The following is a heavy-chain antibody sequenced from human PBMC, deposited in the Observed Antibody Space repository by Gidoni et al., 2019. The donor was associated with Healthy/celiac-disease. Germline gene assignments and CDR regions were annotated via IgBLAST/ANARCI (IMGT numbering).Heavy chain of an antibody. CDR3: ARALGVHYGMDV. V-gene: IGHV3-30-3*01. CDR1: GFTSSSYA. J-gene: IGHJ6*02. Sequence: QVHLVEPGGGVVQPGRSLRLSCAASGFTSSSYAMHWVRQAPGKGLEWVAVISYDGSSKYFADSVEGRITISRDNSKNTLYLQMNGLRVEDTAVYYCARALGVHYGMDVWGQGTTVTVSS. D-gene: IGHD2-8*01. CDR2: ISYDGSSK.